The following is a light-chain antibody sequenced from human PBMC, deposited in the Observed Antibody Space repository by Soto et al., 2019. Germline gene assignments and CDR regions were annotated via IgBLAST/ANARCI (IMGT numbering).Light chain of an antibody. V-gene: IGLV1-47*01. J-gene: IGLJ1*01. Sequence: QSVLTQPPSASGTPGQRVTISCSGSSSNIGSNYVYWYQQLPGTAPKLLIYRNNQRPSGVPDRFSGSKSGTSASLAISGLRSVDEADYYCAAWDDSLSGRYVFGTGTKLT. CDR1: SSNIGSNY. CDR2: RNN. CDR3: AAWDDSLSGRYV.